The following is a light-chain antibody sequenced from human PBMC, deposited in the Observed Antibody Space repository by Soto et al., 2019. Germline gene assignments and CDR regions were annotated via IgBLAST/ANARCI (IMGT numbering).Light chain of an antibody. Sequence: DIQMTQSPSTLSASVGDRVTITCRASQGIRSSLAWYQQKPGKAPKLLIYKASSLESGVPSRFSGSGSGTEFTLNISSLKPDDFATYYCQQYNSYSWTFGQGTQVAIK. CDR2: KAS. V-gene: IGKV1-5*03. J-gene: IGKJ1*01. CDR3: QQYNSYSWT. CDR1: QGIRSS.